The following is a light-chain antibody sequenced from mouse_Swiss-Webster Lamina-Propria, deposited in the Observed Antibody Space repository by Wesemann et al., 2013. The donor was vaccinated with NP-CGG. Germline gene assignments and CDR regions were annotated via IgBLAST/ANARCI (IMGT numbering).Light chain of an antibody. Sequence: IVLTQSPAIMSASPGEKVTLTCSASSSVSSSYLYWYQQKPGSSPKLWIYSTSNLASGVPARFSGSGSGTSYSLTISSMEAEDAASYFFHQWSSYPFTFGSGTKLEIK. CDR1: SSVSSSY. J-gene: IGKJ4*01. CDR2: STS. CDR3: HQWSSYPFT. V-gene: IGKV4-79*01.